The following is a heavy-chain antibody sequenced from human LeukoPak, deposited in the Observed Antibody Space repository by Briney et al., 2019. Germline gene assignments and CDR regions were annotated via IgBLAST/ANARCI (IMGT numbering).Heavy chain of an antibody. CDR1: GFTFSSYA. CDR2: IKQDGSER. J-gene: IGHJ4*02. Sequence: TGGSLRLSCAASGFTFSSYAMSWVRQAPGKGLEWVANIKQDGSERYYVDSVKGRFTISRDNAKNSLYLQMNSLRAEDTAVYYCARDRSSSLNYWGQGTLVTVSS. CDR3: ARDRSSSLNY. V-gene: IGHV3-7*01. D-gene: IGHD6-6*01.